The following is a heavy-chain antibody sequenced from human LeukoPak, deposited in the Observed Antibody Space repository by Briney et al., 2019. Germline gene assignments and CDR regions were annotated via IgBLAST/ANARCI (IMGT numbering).Heavy chain of an antibody. CDR1: GDSISSSSYY. Sequence: KTSETLSLTCTVSGDSISSSSYYWGWIRQPPGKGLEWIGRIYTSGSTNYNPSLKSRVTISVDTSKNQFSLKLSSVTAADTAVYYCARGGITMVRGVDQWGQGTLVTVSS. D-gene: IGHD3-10*01. CDR2: IYTSGST. J-gene: IGHJ5*02. CDR3: ARGGITMVRGVDQ. V-gene: IGHV4-61*02.